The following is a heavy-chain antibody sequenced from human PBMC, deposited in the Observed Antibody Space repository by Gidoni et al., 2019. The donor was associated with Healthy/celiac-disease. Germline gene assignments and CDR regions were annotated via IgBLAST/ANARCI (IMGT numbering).Heavy chain of an antibody. V-gene: IGHV4-59*01. D-gene: IGHD2-15*01. J-gene: IGHJ6*02. Sequence: QVQLQESGPGLVKPSETLSLTCTVSGGSISSYYWSWIRQPPGKGLEWIGYIYYSGSTNYNPSLKSRVTISVDTSKNQFSLKLSSVTAADTAVYYCARSGYCSGGSCYSGDYYYHYGMDVWGQGTTVTVSS. CDR3: ARSGYCSGGSCYSGDYYYHYGMDV. CDR1: GGSISSYY. CDR2: IYYSGST.